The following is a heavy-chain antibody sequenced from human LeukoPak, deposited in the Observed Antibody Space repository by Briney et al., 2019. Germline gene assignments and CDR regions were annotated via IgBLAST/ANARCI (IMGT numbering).Heavy chain of an antibody. CDR3: ARFYCSSTSCYGWFDP. V-gene: IGHV3-30*03. Sequence: PGGSLRLSCAASGFTFSSYGMHWVRQAPGKGLEWVAVISYDGSNKYYADSVKGRFTISRDNSKNTLYLQMNSLRAEDTAVYYCARFYCSSTSCYGWFDPWGQGTLVTVSS. CDR2: ISYDGSNK. J-gene: IGHJ5*02. D-gene: IGHD2-2*01. CDR1: GFTFSSYG.